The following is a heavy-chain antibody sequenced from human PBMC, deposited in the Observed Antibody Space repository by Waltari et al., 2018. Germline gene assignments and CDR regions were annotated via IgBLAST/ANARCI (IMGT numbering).Heavy chain of an antibody. J-gene: IGHJ4*02. V-gene: IGHV3-48*01. CDR1: GFTFSRYR. CDR2: ISSNSSTI. Sequence: EVQLVESGGGLVQPGGSLRLSCAASGFTFSRYRMNWVRQAPGEGGEWVSYISSNSSTIYYADSVKCRFTISRDNAKNSLYLQMNSLRAEDTAVYYCARGFGSGWCDYWGQGTLVTVSS. CDR3: ARGFGSGWCDY. D-gene: IGHD6-19*01.